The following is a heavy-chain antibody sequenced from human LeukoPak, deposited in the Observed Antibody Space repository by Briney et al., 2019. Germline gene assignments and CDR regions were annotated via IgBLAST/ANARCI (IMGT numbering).Heavy chain of an antibody. CDR1: GFTFSSYD. Sequence: GGSLRLSCAASGFTFSSYDMTWVRQAPGKGLEWVSVISVGGGSTAYANSVKSRFTISRDDSKNTLHLQMDSLRADDTAVYYCARRYDFWDYWGQGTLVTVSS. V-gene: IGHV3-23*01. J-gene: IGHJ4*02. CDR2: ISVGGGST. D-gene: IGHD3-3*01. CDR3: ARRYDFWDY.